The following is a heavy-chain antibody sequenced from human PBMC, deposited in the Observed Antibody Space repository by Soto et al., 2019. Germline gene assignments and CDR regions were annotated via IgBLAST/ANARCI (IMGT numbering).Heavy chain of an antibody. J-gene: IGHJ4*02. D-gene: IGHD2-2*01. CDR3: ARTPDILLVPAAIVFDY. CDR2: IDWDDDK. V-gene: IGHV2-70*11. CDR1: GFSLNTSGMS. Sequence: SGPTLVNPTQTLTLTCTFSGFSLNTSGMSVSWIRQPPGKALEWLARIDWDDDKYYNTSLKTRLTISKDASKNQVVLTMTNVDPVDTATYYCARTPDILLVPAAIVFDYWGQGTLVTVSS.